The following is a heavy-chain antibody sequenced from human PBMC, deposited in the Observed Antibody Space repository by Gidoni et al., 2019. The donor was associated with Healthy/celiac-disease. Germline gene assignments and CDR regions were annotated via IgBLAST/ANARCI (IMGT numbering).Heavy chain of an antibody. CDR3: ARDGVIAVAGSYFDY. Sequence: QVQLVESGGGVVQPGRSLRLSGAASGFTFRSYAMHWVRQAPGKGLEWVAVISYDGSNKYYADSVKGRFTISRDNSKNTLYLQMNSLRAEDTAVYYCARDGVIAVAGSYFDYWGQGTLVTVSS. J-gene: IGHJ4*02. V-gene: IGHV3-30-3*01. D-gene: IGHD6-19*01. CDR2: ISYDGSNK. CDR1: GFTFRSYA.